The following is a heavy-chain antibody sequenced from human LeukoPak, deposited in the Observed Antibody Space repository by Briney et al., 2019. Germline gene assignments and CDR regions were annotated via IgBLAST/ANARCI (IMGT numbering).Heavy chain of an antibody. CDR1: GGSMRSYF. Sequence: PSETLSLTCTVSGGSMRSYFWSWIRQPAGKGLEWIGRIYSSGNTNYNPSLKSRVTMSVDTSKNQFSLKLTSVTAADTAFYYCAREGPYGGRWYYFDYWGQGILVTVSS. D-gene: IGHD6-13*01. V-gene: IGHV4-4*07. CDR2: IYSSGNT. J-gene: IGHJ4*02. CDR3: AREGPYGGRWYYFDY.